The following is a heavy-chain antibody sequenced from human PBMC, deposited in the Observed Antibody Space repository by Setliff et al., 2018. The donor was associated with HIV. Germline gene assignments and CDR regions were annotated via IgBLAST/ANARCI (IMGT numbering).Heavy chain of an antibody. D-gene: IGHD3-9*01. V-gene: IGHV4-4*07. Sequence: SETLSLTCSVSTDSFSNFHWSWMRQPAGKGLEWIGRIFGSGTTHYNPSLKSRVTMSIDTSKNQFSLKLSSVTAADTAVYYCASHQHNFTGYYYYYYYMAVWGRGTMVTVSS. CDR3: ASHQHNFTGYYYYYYYMAV. CDR1: TDSFSNFH. J-gene: IGHJ6*03. CDR2: IFGSGTT.